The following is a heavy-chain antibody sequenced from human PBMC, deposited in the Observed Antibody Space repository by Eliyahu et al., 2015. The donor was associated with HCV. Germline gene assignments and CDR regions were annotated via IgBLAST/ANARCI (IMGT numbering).Heavy chain of an antibody. D-gene: IGHD3-10*01. V-gene: IGHV3-48*01. CDR3: ARDRYYGSGSYYQYNWFDP. Sequence: EVQLVESGGGLVQPGGSLRXSCAASGFTFSSYSMXWVRQAPGKGLEWVSYISSSSSTIYYADSVKGRFTISRDNAKNSLYLQMNSLRAEDTAVYYCARDRYYGSGSYYQYNWFDPWGQGTLVTVSS. CDR1: GFTFSSYS. J-gene: IGHJ5*02. CDR2: ISSSSSTI.